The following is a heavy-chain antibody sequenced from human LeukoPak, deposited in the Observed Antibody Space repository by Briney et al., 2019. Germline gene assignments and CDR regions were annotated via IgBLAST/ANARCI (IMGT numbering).Heavy chain of an antibody. D-gene: IGHD5-18*01. CDR1: GYSFNSFL. Sequence: GGALEIPLKGFGYSFNSFLIGWVRPMPGKGLGGVGIIYPGDSDTRYSPSFQGQVTISADKSISTAYLQWSSLKASDTAMYYCARRGGYSYDFDYWGQGTLVTVSS. CDR3: ARRGGYSYDFDY. J-gene: IGHJ4*02. V-gene: IGHV5-51*01. CDR2: IYPGDSDT.